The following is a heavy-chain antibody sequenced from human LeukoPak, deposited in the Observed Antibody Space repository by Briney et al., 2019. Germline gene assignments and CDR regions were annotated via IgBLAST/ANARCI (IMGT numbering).Heavy chain of an antibody. CDR3: ARIPSSWYDTFDY. CDR1: GFTFSSYS. D-gene: IGHD6-13*01. V-gene: IGHV3-21*01. CDR2: ISSSSSYI. J-gene: IGHJ4*02. Sequence: GGSLRFSCAASGFTFSSYSMNWVRQAPGKGLEWVSSISSSSSYIYYADSVKGRFTIPRDNAKNSPYLQMNSLRAEDTAVYYCARIPSSWYDTFDYWGQGTLVTVSS.